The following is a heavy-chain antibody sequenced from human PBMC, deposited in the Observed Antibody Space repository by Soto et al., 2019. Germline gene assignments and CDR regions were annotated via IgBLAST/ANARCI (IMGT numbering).Heavy chain of an antibody. D-gene: IGHD3-3*01. Sequence: EVQLVESGGCLVQPGGSLRLSCAASGFTVNSNYMSWVRQAPGKGLEWVSIIYSGGSTYYADSVKGRFTISRDNSKNTLYLQINSLRAEDTAVYYCARKYFWSGSFDYWGQGTLVTVSS. CDR2: IYSGGST. J-gene: IGHJ4*02. CDR3: ARKYFWSGSFDY. CDR1: GFTVNSNY. V-gene: IGHV3-66*01.